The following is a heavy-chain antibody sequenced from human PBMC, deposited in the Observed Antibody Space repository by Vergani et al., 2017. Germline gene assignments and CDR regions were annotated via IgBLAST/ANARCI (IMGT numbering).Heavy chain of an antibody. CDR2: IYYSGST. CDR3: ARHLAYCGGDCYPYYYVMDV. Sequence: QLQLQESGPGLVKPSETLSLTCTVSGGSISSSSYYWGWIRQPPGKGLEWIGSIYYSGSTYYNPSLKSRVTISVDTSKNQFSLKLSSVTAADTAVYYCARHLAYCGGDCYPYYYVMDVWGQGTTVTVSS. CDR1: GGSISSSSYY. D-gene: IGHD2-21*02. J-gene: IGHJ6*02. V-gene: IGHV4-39*01.